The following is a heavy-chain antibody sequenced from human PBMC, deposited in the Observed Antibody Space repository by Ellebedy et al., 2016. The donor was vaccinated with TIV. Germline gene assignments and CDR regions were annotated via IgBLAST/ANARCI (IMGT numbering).Heavy chain of an antibody. Sequence: MPSETLSLTCTVSGGSISSSSYYRDWIRQPPGKGLEWIGSVFYSGNAYYNPSLQSRVTTSVDTSKNQFSLKLTSVTAADTAVYYCARSNNGVRGAPFDYWGQGTLVTVSS. CDR3: ARSNNGVRGAPFDY. D-gene: IGHD3-10*01. V-gene: IGHV4-39*01. CDR1: GGSISSSSYY. J-gene: IGHJ4*02. CDR2: VFYSGNA.